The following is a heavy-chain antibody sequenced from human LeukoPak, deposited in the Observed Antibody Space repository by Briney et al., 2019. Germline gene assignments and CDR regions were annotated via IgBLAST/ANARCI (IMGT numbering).Heavy chain of an antibody. CDR3: AGDRDGYNLYYYYMDV. Sequence: TGGSLRLSCAASGFTFSSYSMNWVRQAPGKGLEWVSSISSSSSYIYYADSVKGRFTISRDNAKNSLYLQMNSLRAEDTAVYYCAGDRDGYNLYYYYMDVWGKGTTVTVSS. V-gene: IGHV3-21*01. CDR2: ISSSSSYI. D-gene: IGHD5-24*01. J-gene: IGHJ6*03. CDR1: GFTFSSYS.